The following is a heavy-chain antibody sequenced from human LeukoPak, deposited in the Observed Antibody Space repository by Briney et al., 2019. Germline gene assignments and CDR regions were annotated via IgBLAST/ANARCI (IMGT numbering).Heavy chain of an antibody. J-gene: IGHJ4*02. CDR1: GFTFSSYA. Sequence: HPGGSLRLSCAASGFTFSSYAMHWVRQAPGKGLEWVAVISYGGSNKYYADSVKGRFTISRDNSKNTLYLQMNSLRAEDTAVYYCARDLGPVTVGYFDYWGQGTLVTVSS. CDR2: ISYGGSNK. V-gene: IGHV3-30-3*01. D-gene: IGHD4-17*01. CDR3: ARDLGPVTVGYFDY.